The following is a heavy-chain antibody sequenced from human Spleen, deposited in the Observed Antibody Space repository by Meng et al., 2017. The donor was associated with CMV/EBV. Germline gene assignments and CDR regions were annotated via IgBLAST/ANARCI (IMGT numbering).Heavy chain of an antibody. Sequence: GGSLRLSCVASGFAFGSYTMTWVRQSAEKGLETVAMVSAIDDSTYYADFVKGRFIISRDNSKNTVSLDMRSLTVEDTAIYYCTKTRNGYGGQDYWGQGALVTVSS. CDR1: GFAFGSYT. V-gene: IGHV3-23*01. CDR3: TKTRNGYGGQDY. CDR2: VSAIDDST. D-gene: IGHD5-12*01. J-gene: IGHJ4*02.